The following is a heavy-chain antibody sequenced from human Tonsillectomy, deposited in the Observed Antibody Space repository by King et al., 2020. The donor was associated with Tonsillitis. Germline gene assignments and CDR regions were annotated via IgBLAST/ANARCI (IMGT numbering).Heavy chain of an antibody. D-gene: IGHD3-10*01. Sequence: VQLQESGPGLVKPSETLSLTCTVSDSISGSYWSWIRQPPGKGLEWIGYIYYSGTTNYNPSLRSRVTISADTSKNQFSLKLSSVTAADTAVYFCARLDYFGSGSYWYLDLWGRGTLVTVSS. V-gene: IGHV4-59*08. CDR1: DSISGSY. CDR2: IYYSGTT. CDR3: ARLDYFGSGSYWYLDL. J-gene: IGHJ2*01.